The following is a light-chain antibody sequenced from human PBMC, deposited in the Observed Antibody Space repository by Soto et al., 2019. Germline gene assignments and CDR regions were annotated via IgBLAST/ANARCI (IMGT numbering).Light chain of an antibody. CDR1: SNDVGDYDY. J-gene: IGLJ1*01. V-gene: IGLV2-11*01. CDR3: CSYAGDYTFV. CDR2: DVN. Sequence: QSALTQPRSVSGSPGQSVTISCTGTSNDVGDYDYVSWYQQYPGKAPKLIIYDVNKRPSGVPDRFSGSKSGNTASLTISALQAEDEADYYCCSYAGDYTFVFGTGTKLTVL.